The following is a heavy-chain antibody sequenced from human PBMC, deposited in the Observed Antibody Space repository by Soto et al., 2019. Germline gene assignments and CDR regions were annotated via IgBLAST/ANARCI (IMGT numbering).Heavy chain of an antibody. V-gene: IGHV3-15*07. CDR3: TTATYDFWTGTYYFDY. CDR2: IKSKTDGGTT. CDR1: GFTFSNAW. J-gene: IGHJ4*01. D-gene: IGHD3-3*01. Sequence: PGGSLRLSCAASGFTFSNAWMSWVRQAPGKGLEWVGRIKSKTDGGTTDYAAPVKGRFTMSRDDSTNTLFLQMISLKTEDTAVYYCTTATYDFWTGTYYFDYWGQGALVTVSS.